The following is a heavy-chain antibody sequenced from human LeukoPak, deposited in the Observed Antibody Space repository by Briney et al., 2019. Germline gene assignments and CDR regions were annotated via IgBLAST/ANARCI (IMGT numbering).Heavy chain of an antibody. D-gene: IGHD6-13*01. Sequence: GGSLRLSCAASGFTFSSYAMSWVRQAPGKGLEWVSGISASGGTIYYADSVKGRFTISRDNSKNSLFLQMNSLRAEDTAVYYCAKQGRSWYSSYMDVWGKGTTVTVSS. CDR3: AKQGRSWYSSYMDV. CDR1: GFTFSSYA. CDR2: ISASGGTI. J-gene: IGHJ6*03. V-gene: IGHV3-23*01.